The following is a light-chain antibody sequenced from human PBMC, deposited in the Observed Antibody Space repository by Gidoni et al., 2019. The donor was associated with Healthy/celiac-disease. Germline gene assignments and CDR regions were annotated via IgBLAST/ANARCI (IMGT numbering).Light chain of an antibody. Sequence: SALTPPPSASGSPGPSVTISCSGSSSNIGSTTVNWYQQLPGTAPKRLIYSNNQRPSGVPDRFSGSKSGTSASLAISGLQSEDEADYYCAAWDDSLNGPWVFGGGTKLTVL. V-gene: IGLV1-44*01. CDR3: AAWDDSLNGPWV. J-gene: IGLJ3*02. CDR1: SSNIGSTT. CDR2: SNN.